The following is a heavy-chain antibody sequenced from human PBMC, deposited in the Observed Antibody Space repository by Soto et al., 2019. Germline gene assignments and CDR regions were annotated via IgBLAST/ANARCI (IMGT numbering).Heavy chain of an antibody. CDR3: ARHVWSIAAALNWIDP. V-gene: IGHV4-39*01. CDR2: IYNSGVT. Sequence: PSETLSLTCTVSGGSISSSSYYRGWIRQPPGKGLGWIGNIYNSGVTFYNPSLKTRVTISIDTSKNQFSLKLSSVTAADTAVYYCARHVWSIAAALNWIDPWGQGALVTVSS. CDR1: GGSISSSSYY. J-gene: IGHJ5*02. D-gene: IGHD6-13*01.